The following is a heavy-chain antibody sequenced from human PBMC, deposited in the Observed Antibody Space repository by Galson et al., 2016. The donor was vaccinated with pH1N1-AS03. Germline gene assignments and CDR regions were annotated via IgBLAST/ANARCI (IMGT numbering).Heavy chain of an antibody. CDR1: GFIFDDYA. V-gene: IGHV3-9*01. CDR3: VKEGGYRSSSVFEY. D-gene: IGHD6-6*01. J-gene: IGHJ4*02. Sequence: SLRLSCAASGFIFDDYAMHWVRQAPGKGLEWVSGISWNSGSTGYADSVKGRFTISRDNAKNSLYLQMNSLRVEDTALYYCVKEGGYRSSSVFEYWGQGTLVTVFS. CDR2: ISWNSGST.